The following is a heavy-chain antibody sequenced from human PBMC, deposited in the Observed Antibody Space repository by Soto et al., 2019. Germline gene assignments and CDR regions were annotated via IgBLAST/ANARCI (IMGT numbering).Heavy chain of an antibody. J-gene: IGHJ4*02. V-gene: IGHV1-8*01. CDR1: GYTFTSYD. D-gene: IGHD6-19*01. Sequence: QVQLVQSGAEVKKPGASVKVSCKASGYTFTSYDINWVRQATGQGLEWMGWINPNSGNTGHAQKFQGKVTMTRNTSIRTAYMELSSLRSEDMAVYYCAKEITVAGNDCWSQGTLITVSS. CDR3: AKEITVAGNDC. CDR2: INPNSGNT.